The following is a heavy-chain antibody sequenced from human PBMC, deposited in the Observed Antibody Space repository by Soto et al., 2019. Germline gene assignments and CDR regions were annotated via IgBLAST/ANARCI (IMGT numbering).Heavy chain of an antibody. CDR2: ISGSGGST. V-gene: IGHV3-23*01. D-gene: IGHD3-22*01. CDR3: AKDYDSSGYYTPLDY. J-gene: IGHJ4*02. CDR1: GFTFSSYA. Sequence: GSLRLSCSASGFTFSSYAMSWVRQAPGKGLEWVSAISGSGGSTYYADSVKGRFTISRDNSKNTLYLQMNSLRAEDTAVYYCAKDYDSSGYYTPLDYWGQGTLVTVSS.